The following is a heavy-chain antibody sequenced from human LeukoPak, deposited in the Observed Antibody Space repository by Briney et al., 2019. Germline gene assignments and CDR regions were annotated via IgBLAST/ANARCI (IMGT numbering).Heavy chain of an antibody. Sequence: GASVKVSCKASGGTFSSYAISWVRQAPGQGLEWMGGIIPIFGTANYAQKFQGRVTITADESTSTAYMELSSLRSEDTAVYYCARVVLRGYYYDRTYYLDYWGQGTLVTVSS. J-gene: IGHJ4*02. CDR1: GGTFSSYA. CDR3: ARVVLRGYYYDRTYYLDY. D-gene: IGHD3-22*01. CDR2: IIPIFGTA. V-gene: IGHV1-69*13.